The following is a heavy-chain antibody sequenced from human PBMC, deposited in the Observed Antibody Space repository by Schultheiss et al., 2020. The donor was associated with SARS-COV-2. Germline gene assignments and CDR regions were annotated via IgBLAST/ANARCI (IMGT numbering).Heavy chain of an antibody. CDR2: IGTAGDT. J-gene: IGHJ2*01. D-gene: IGHD3-10*02. V-gene: IGHV3-13*01. CDR3: ARAMLKRTPGGFDL. Sequence: GESLKISCAASGFTFSSYDMHWVRQATGKGLEWVSAIGTAGDTYYPGSVKGRFTISRENAKNSLYLQMNSLRAGDTAVYYCARAMLKRTPGGFDLWGRGTLVTVSS. CDR1: GFTFSSYD.